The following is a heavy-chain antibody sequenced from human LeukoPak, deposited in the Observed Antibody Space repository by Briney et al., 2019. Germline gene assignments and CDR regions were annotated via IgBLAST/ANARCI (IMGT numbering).Heavy chain of an antibody. J-gene: IGHJ5*02. CDR3: ASSGTTRNWFDP. CDR1: GASISSYY. CDR2: IYYSGST. D-gene: IGHD1-1*01. V-gene: IGHV4-59*01. Sequence: SETLSLTCTVSGASISSYYWSWIRQPPGKGLEWIGYIYYSGSTNYNPSLKSRVTISVDTSKNQFSLNLSSVTAADPAVYFCASSGTTRNWFDPWGQGTLVTVSS.